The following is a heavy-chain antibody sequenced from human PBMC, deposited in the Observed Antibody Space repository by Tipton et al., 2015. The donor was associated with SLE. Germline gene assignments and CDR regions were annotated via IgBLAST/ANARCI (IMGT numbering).Heavy chain of an antibody. J-gene: IGHJ6*02. CDR3: ARQLWFGELLDPPYYYYYGMDV. CDR1: GGSISSGDYY. CDR2: IYYSGST. V-gene: IGHV4-39*07. Sequence: TLSLTCTVSGGSISSGDYYWSWIRQPPGKGLEWIGSIYYSGSTYYNPSLKSRVTISVDTSKNQFSLKLSSVTAADTAVYYCARQLWFGELLDPPYYYYYGMDVWGQGTTVTVSS. D-gene: IGHD3-10*01.